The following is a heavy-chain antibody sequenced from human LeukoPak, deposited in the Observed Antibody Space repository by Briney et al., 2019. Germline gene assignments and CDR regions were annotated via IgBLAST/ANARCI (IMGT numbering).Heavy chain of an antibody. Sequence: SETLSLTCTVSGGSISSSSYYWAWIRQPPGKGLEWIGSIHYSGSTYYNPSLQSRVTISIDTSKNQFSLKLSSVTAADTAVYYCASLNYYDSSGPDDAFDIWGQGTMVTVSS. CDR2: IHYSGST. CDR3: ASLNYYDSSGPDDAFDI. D-gene: IGHD3-22*01. J-gene: IGHJ3*02. CDR1: GGSISSSSYY. V-gene: IGHV4-39*07.